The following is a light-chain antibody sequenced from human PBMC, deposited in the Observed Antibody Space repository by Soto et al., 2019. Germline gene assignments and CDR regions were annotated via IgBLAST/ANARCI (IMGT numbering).Light chain of an antibody. V-gene: IGKV1-9*01. J-gene: IGKJ5*01. CDR2: GAS. CDR3: QQLDAFLRT. CDR1: EDISRC. Sequence: DIHLTQSPSFLSASVGDRVTITCRASEDISRCLVWYQQKPGKAPKVLIYGASTLQSGVPSRFSGSGSGTEFTLTISSLQPEDCATYYCQQLDAFLRTFGQGTRLEIK.